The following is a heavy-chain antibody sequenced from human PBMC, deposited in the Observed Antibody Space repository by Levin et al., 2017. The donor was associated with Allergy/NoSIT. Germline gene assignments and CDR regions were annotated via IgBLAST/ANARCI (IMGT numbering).Heavy chain of an antibody. CDR2: IYYSGST. V-gene: IGHV4-31*03. J-gene: IGHJ4*02. CDR3: AREDGSTFDC. CDR1: GGSISGGGYH. Sequence: KASETLSLTCTVSGGSISGGGYHWTWIRQHPEKGLEWIGYIYYSGSTFYNPSLKSRLMISVDTSKNQFSLNVSSVTAADTAVYYCAREDGSTFDCWGQGALVTVAS. D-gene: IGHD2-2*03.